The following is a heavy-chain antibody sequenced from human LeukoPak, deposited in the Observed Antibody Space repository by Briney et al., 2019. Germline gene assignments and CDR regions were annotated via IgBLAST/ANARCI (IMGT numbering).Heavy chain of an antibody. CDR1: GFTFSSYS. D-gene: IGHD2-21*01. V-gene: IGHV3-21*01. J-gene: IGHJ4*02. CDR3: ARDPIQDCGGDCYDY. Sequence: GGSLRLSCAASGFTFSSYSMNGVRQAPGEGLVLVSSISSSSSYVHYADSVKGRFTISRDNAKDSLYLQMNSLRAEDTAVYYCARDPIQDCGGDCYDYWGQGTLVTVSS. CDR2: ISSSSSYV.